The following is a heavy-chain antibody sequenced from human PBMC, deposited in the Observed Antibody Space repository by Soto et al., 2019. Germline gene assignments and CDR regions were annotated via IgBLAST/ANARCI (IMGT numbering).Heavy chain of an antibody. CDR3: ARGYCSSTSCYPDFTDGGDP. J-gene: IGHJ5*02. V-gene: IGHV4-34*01. Sequence: QVQLQQWGAGLLKPSETLSLTCAVYGGSFSGYYWSWIRQPPGKGLEWIGEINHSGSTNYNPSLKSRVTISVDTSKNQFSLKLSSVTAADTAVYYCARGYCSSTSCYPDFTDGGDPWGQGTLVTFSS. CDR2: INHSGST. CDR1: GGSFSGYY. D-gene: IGHD2-2*01.